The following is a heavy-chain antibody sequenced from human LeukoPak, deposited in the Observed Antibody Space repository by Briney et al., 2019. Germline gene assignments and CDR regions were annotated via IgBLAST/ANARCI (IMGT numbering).Heavy chain of an antibody. CDR1: GGSFSGYY. J-gene: IGHJ5*02. V-gene: IGHV4-34*01. CDR3: ARGMVRGFKSIFSHHNWFDP. Sequence: SETLSLTCAVYGGSFSGYYWSWIRQPPGKGLEWIGEISHSGSTNYNPSLKSRVTISVDTSKNQFSLKLSSVTAADTAVYYCARGMVRGFKSIFSHHNWFDPWGQGTLVTVSS. D-gene: IGHD3-10*01. CDR2: ISHSGST.